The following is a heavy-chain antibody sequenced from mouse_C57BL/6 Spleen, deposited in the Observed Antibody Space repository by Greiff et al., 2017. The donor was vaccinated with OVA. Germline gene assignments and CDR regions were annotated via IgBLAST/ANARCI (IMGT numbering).Heavy chain of an antibody. CDR3: ARYYSNYDGYAMDY. CDR1: GYTFTSYW. CDR2: IDPNSGGT. D-gene: IGHD2-5*01. V-gene: IGHV1-72*01. J-gene: IGHJ4*01. Sequence: VQLQQSGAELVKPGASVKLSCKASGYTFTSYWMHWVKQRPGRGLEWIGRIDPNSGGTNYNEKFKSKATLTVDKPSSTAYMQLSSLTSEDSAVYYCARYYSNYDGYAMDYWGQGTSVTVSS.